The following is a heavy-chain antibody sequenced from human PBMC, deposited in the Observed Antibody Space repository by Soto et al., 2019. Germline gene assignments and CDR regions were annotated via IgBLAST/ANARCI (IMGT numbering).Heavy chain of an antibody. CDR2: ISAYNGNT. J-gene: IGHJ4*02. CDR3: ARYFWSGQLPFYFDQ. D-gene: IGHD3-3*01. Sequence: QVLLVQSGAEVKKPGASVKVSCKASGYTFNSYGVSWVRQAPGQGLEWMGWISAYNGNTKYSQNLQGRVTMTIDTTTRSAYLEVRSLTSDDTAIYYCARYFWSGQLPFYFDQWGQGTLVTVSS. CDR1: GYTFNSYG. V-gene: IGHV1-18*01.